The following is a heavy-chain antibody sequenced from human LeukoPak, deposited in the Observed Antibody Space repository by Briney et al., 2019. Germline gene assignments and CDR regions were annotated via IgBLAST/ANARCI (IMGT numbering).Heavy chain of an antibody. CDR2: IWHDGSNR. CDR1: GFTFSSYG. CDR3: ARGSGNYYYVLDY. V-gene: IGHV3-33*01. J-gene: IGHJ4*02. D-gene: IGHD3-22*01. Sequence: GGSLRLSCAASGFTFSSYGMHWDRQAPGKGLEWVAVIWHDGSNRDYADSVKGRFTISRDNSKNTLYLQVNSLRAEDTAIYYCARGSGNYYYVLDYWGQGTLVTVSS.